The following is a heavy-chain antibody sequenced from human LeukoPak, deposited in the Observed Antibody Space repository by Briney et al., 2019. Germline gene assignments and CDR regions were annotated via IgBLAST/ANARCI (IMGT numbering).Heavy chain of an antibody. Sequence: ASVKVSCKVSGYTLTELSMHWVRQAPGKGLEWMGGFDPEDGETIYAQKFQGRVTMTEDTSTDTAYMELSSLRSEDTAVYYCARGSSVATPLPTDYFDYWGQGTLVTVSS. V-gene: IGHV1-24*01. CDR2: FDPEDGET. CDR3: ARGSSVATPLPTDYFDY. D-gene: IGHD5-12*01. J-gene: IGHJ4*02. CDR1: GYTLTELS.